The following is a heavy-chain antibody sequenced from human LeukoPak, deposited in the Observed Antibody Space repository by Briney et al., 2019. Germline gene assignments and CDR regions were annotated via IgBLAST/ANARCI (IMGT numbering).Heavy chain of an antibody. V-gene: IGHV4-34*01. CDR3: ARRVPGYYYDSSGALDY. CDR1: GGSFSGYY. D-gene: IGHD3-22*01. CDR2: INHSGST. J-gene: IGHJ4*02. Sequence: PSETLSLTCAVYGGSFSGYYWSWIRQPPGKGLEWIGEINHSGSTNYNPSLKSRVTISVDTSKNQFSLKLSSVTAADTAVYYCARRVPGYYYDSSGALDYWGQGTLVTVSS.